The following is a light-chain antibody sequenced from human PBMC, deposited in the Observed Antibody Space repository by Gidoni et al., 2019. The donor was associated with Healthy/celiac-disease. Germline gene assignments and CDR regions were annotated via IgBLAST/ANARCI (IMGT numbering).Light chain of an antibody. Sequence: SYVRTQPPSVSVAPGKTARITCGGNNIGSKSVHWYQQKPGQAPGLVIYYDSDRPSGIPERFSGSNSGNTAPLTISRVEAGDEADYYCQVWDSSSDHPYVVFGGGTKLTVL. V-gene: IGLV3-21*04. CDR2: YDS. CDR3: QVWDSSSDHPYVV. J-gene: IGLJ2*01. CDR1: NIGSKS.